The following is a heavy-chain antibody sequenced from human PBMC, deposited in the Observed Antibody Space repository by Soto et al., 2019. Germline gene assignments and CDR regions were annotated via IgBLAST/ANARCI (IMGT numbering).Heavy chain of an antibody. CDR3: ARDRVLLWFGENMDV. D-gene: IGHD3-10*01. Sequence: QVQLVESGGGVVQPGRSLRLSCAASGFTFSSYGMHRVRQAPGKGLEWVAVIWYDGSNKYYADSVKGRFTISRDNSKNTLYLQMNSLRAEDTAVYYCARDRVLLWFGENMDVWGKGTTVTVSS. CDR2: IWYDGSNK. CDR1: GFTFSSYG. V-gene: IGHV3-33*01. J-gene: IGHJ6*03.